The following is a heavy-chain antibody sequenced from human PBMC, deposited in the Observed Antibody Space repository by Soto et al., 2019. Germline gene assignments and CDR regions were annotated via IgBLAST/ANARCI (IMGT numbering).Heavy chain of an antibody. CDR3: TTSSWGPSVYHYYLDV. V-gene: IGHV4-59*08. D-gene: IGHD3-16*01. Sequence: SETLSLTCSVSGDSITSYYWSWVRQPPGRGLEWIGYIYYGGSTNYNPSLKSRVTISVDTSKNQFSLKLTSVTAADTAAYYCTTSSWGPSVYHYYLDVWDRGTTVTVSS. CDR1: GDSITSYY. CDR2: IYYGGST. J-gene: IGHJ6*03.